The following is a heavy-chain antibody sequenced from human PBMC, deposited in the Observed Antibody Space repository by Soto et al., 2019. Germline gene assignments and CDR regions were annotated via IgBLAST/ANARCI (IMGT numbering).Heavy chain of an antibody. Sequence: SETLSLTCTVSGGSISSGDYYWAWIRQPPGKGLEWIGTIYYSGGTYYNPSLKSRVTISADTSRNQFSLRLSSVTATDTAVYFCARRAPSNWFDPWGQGTLVTVSS. CDR3: ARRAPSNWFDP. V-gene: IGHV4-39*01. CDR2: IYYSGGT. J-gene: IGHJ5*02. CDR1: GGSISSGDYY.